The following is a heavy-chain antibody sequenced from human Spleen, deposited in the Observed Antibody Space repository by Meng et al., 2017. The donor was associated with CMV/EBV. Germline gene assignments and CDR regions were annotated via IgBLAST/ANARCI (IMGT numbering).Heavy chain of an antibody. V-gene: IGHV3-20*03. J-gene: IGHJ4*02. Sequence: YGMSWVRQAPGKGPDWVCGLNWNGGGTTCADSVKGRFTISRDNAKNSLYLQMNTLRAEDTAVYYCAISRAGYYQSRAYYPLHYFDYWGQGTLVTVSS. CDR1: YG. D-gene: IGHD3-22*01. CDR3: AISRAGYYQSRAYYPLHYFDY. CDR2: LNWNGGGT.